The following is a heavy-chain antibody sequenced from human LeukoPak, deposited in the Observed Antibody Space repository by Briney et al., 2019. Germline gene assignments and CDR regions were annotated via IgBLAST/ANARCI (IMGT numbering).Heavy chain of an antibody. Sequence: GGSLRLSCAASGFTFSSYWMNWVRQAPGKGLEWVSSISSSSSYIYYADSVKGRFTISRDNAKTSLYLQMNSLRAEDTAVYYCARHLSGVTGYTYGRGIDYWGQGSLVTVSS. CDR1: GFTFSSYW. CDR3: ARHLSGVTGYTYGRGIDY. D-gene: IGHD5-18*01. J-gene: IGHJ4*02. V-gene: IGHV3-21*01. CDR2: ISSSSSYI.